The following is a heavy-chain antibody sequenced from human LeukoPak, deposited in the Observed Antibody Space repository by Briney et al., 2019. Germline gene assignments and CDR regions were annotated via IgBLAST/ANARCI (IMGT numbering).Heavy chain of an antibody. J-gene: IGHJ3*01. CDR2: IWYDGSKR. Sequence: GGSLRLSCAAPGFTFSSYGIHWVRQAPGKGLEWVTVIWYDGSKRYYADSVKGRFTISRDNSKNTLYLQMNSLTAEDTAVYYCALEDGDTPFGAFDVWGQGTMVTVSS. CDR1: GFTFSSYG. CDR3: ALEDGDTPFGAFDV. V-gene: IGHV3-33*01. D-gene: IGHD3-10*01.